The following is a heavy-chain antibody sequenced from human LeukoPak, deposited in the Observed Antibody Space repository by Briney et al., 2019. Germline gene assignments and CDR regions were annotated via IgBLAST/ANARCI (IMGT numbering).Heavy chain of an antibody. D-gene: IGHD4-17*01. CDR3: ARGGGDYTYYYYMDV. V-gene: IGHV4-61*02. CDR1: GGSISSGSYY. J-gene: IGHJ6*03. CDR2: IYTSGST. Sequence: SQTLSLTCTVSGGSISSGSYYWSWIRQPAGKGLEWIGRIYTSGSTNYNPSPKSRITISVDTSKNQFSLKLSSVTAADTAVYYCARGGGDYTYYYYMDVWGKGTTVTISS.